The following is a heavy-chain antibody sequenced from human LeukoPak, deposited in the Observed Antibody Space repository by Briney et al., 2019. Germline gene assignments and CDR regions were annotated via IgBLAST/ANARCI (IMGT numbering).Heavy chain of an antibody. CDR1: GGSISSSSYY. CDR3: ARGDYSNAIDY. V-gene: IGHV4-39*01. J-gene: IGHJ4*02. CDR2: IYYSGST. Sequence: SETLSLTCTVSGGSISSSSYYWGWIRQPPGKGLEWIGSIYYSGSTYYNPSLKSRVTISVDTSKNQFSLKLSSVTAADTAVYYCARGDYSNAIDYWGQGTLVTVSS. D-gene: IGHD4-11*01.